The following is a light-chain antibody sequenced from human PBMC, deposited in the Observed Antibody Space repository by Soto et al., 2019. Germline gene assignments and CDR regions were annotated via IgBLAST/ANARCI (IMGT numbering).Light chain of an antibody. V-gene: IGKV3-20*01. Sequence: IVLTQSPGSLSLSPGERATLSCRASQSVTSNYFAWYQQKPGQAPRLLIYGASSRATGITDRFSGSGSGTDFTLTISSLEPEDFAVYYCQQYGSFPWTFGQGTKLDIK. CDR3: QQYGSFPWT. J-gene: IGKJ1*01. CDR1: QSVTSNY. CDR2: GAS.